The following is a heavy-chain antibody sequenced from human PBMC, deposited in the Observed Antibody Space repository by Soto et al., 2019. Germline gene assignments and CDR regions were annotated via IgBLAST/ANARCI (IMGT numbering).Heavy chain of an antibody. J-gene: IGHJ4*02. CDR1: GYAFTSYG. CDR3: ARDQTTRWEARPPGD. D-gene: IGHD1-26*01. V-gene: IGHV1-18*04. CDR2: ISAYNGYT. Sequence: ASVKVSCKASGYAFTSYGFSWVRQAPGQGPEWMGWISAYNGYTHYAQNLQGRVTMTTDTSTTTAYMELRSLRSDDTAVYYCARDQTTRWEARPPGDSGQGTLVTVSS.